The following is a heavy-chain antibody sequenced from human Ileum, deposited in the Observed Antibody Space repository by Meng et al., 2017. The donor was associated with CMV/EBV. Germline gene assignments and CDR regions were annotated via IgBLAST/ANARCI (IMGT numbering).Heavy chain of an antibody. CDR2: ISSSSRYI. CDR1: EFTFSTYS. J-gene: IGHJ4*02. CDR3: ARVLYSGNWNDFDF. V-gene: IGHV3-21*01. D-gene: IGHD1-1*01. Sequence: GGSLRLFCAASEFTFSTYSMSWVRQAPGKGLKWVSSISSSSRYIFYADSLKGRFTISRDNAKNSLFLQMNSLRAEDTAVYYCARVLYSGNWNDFDFWGQGTLVTVSS.